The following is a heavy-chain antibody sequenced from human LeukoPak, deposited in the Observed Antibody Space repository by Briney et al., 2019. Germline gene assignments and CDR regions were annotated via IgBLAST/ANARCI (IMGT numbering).Heavy chain of an antibody. CDR3: ARHRGYCSSTSCSYNWFDP. CDR1: GGSISSYY. D-gene: IGHD2-2*03. Sequence: PSETLSLTCTVSGGSISSYYWTWIRQPPGKGLEWSGYIYYSGSTKYNPSLKSRVTMSVDTSKNRFSLKLSSVTAADTAVYYCARHRGYCSSTSCSYNWFDPWGQGTLVTVSS. V-gene: IGHV4-59*08. CDR2: IYYSGST. J-gene: IGHJ5*02.